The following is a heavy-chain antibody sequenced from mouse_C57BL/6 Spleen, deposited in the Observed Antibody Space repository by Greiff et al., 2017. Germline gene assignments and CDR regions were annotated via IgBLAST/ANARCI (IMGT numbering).Heavy chain of an antibody. CDR1: GYTFTSYW. Sequence: VQLQQPGAELVRPGSSVKLSCKASGYTFTSYWMDWVKQRPGQGLEWIGNIYPADSETHYNQKFKDKATLTVDKSSSTAYMQLSSLTSEDSAVYYCAREATSMDYWGQGTSVTVSS. CDR3: AREATSMDY. V-gene: IGHV1-61*01. J-gene: IGHJ4*01. CDR2: IYPADSET. D-gene: IGHD3-2*02.